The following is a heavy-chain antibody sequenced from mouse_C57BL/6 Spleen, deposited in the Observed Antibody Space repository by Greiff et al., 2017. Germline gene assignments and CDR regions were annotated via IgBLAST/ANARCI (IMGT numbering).Heavy chain of an antibody. D-gene: IGHD3-1*01. CDR2: IYPGDGDT. CDR3: ARRGNSSFDY. V-gene: IGHV1-82*01. CDR1: GYAFSSSW. J-gene: IGHJ2*01. Sequence: VQLQQSGPELVKPGASVKISCKASGYAFSSSWMNWVKQRPGKGLEWIGRIYPGDGDTNYNGKFKGKATLTADKSSSTAYMQLSSLTSEDSAVYFCARRGNSSFDYWGQGTTLTVSS.